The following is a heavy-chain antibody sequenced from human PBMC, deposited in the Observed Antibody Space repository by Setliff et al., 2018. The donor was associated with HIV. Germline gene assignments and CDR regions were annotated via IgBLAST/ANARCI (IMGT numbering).Heavy chain of an antibody. CDR3: ARGPDCSGGSCYLGFDY. Sequence: GGSLRLSCAASGFTLIDHWMHWVRQVPGKGLVWVSRINNDGSITNYADFVKGRFTMSRDSAKNMLYLRMNSLRAEDTAVYFCARGPDCSGGSCYLGFDYWGQGTLVTVSS. CDR2: INNDGSIT. CDR1: GFTLIDHW. J-gene: IGHJ4*02. D-gene: IGHD2-15*01. V-gene: IGHV3-74*01.